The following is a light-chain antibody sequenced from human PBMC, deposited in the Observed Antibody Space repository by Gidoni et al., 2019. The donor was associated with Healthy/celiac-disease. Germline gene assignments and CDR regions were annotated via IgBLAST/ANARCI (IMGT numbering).Light chain of an antibody. J-gene: IGKJ5*01. CDR2: YAS. V-gene: IGKV3-11*01. Sequence: EIVLTQSPATLSLSPGERATLSCRASQSVSSYLAWYQQKPGQAPRLLIYYASNRATGIPARFSGIWSGTDFTLTISSLEPEDFAVYYCQQRSNWPGTFGQGTRLEIK. CDR1: QSVSSY. CDR3: QQRSNWPGT.